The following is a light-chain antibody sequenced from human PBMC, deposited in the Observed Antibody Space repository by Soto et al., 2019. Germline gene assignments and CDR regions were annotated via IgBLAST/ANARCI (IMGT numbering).Light chain of an antibody. CDR1: QSVSST. J-gene: IGKJ4*01. Sequence: EIVMTQSPATLSVSPGERATLSCRASQSVSSTFAWYQQKPGQAPRLLIYGASTRATGIPARFSGSGSVTEFTLTISSLQSEDFALYYCQQYKDWPLTFGGGTNVEIK. CDR3: QQYKDWPLT. V-gene: IGKV3-15*01. CDR2: GAS.